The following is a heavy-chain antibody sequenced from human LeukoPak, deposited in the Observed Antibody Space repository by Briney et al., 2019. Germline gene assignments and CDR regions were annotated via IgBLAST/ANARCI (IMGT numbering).Heavy chain of an antibody. CDR3: ARAFHGAVDY. CDR2: IYSGGST. J-gene: IGHJ4*02. CDR1: GFTVSSNY. D-gene: IGHD4-17*01. Sequence: GGSLRLSCAASGFTVSSNYMSWVRQAPGKGLEWVSVIYSGGSTYYADSVKGRFTISGDNSKNTLYLQMNSLRAEDTAVYYCARAFHGAVDYWGQGTLVTVSS. V-gene: IGHV3-53*01.